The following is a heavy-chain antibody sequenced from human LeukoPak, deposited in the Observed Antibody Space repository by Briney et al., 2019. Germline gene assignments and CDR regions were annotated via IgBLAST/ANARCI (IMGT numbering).Heavy chain of an antibody. V-gene: IGHV3-30*02. CDR3: AKGVYGGSSGGFYFDY. J-gene: IGHJ4*02. CDR2: IRYDGSNK. CDR1: GFTFSSYG. Sequence: PGGSLRLSCAASGFTFSSYGMHWVRQAPGKGLEWVAFIRYDGSNKYYADSVKGRFTISRDNSKNTLYLQMNSLRAEDTAVYYCAKGVYGGSSGGFYFDYWGQGALVTVSS. D-gene: IGHD1-26*01.